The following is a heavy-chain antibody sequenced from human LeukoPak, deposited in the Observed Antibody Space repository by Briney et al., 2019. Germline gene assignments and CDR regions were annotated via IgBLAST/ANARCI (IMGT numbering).Heavy chain of an antibody. V-gene: IGHV4-4*07. CDR1: GGSFSSYY. Sequence: SETLSLTCTVSGGSFSSYYWSWIRQPAGKGLEWIGRINTSGSTNYNPSLKSRVTMSLDTSKDQFSLKLSSVTAADTAVYYCARNLLPAHKGAFDVWGQGTLVTVSS. CDR2: INTSGST. D-gene: IGHD2-2*01. J-gene: IGHJ3*01. CDR3: ARNLLPAHKGAFDV.